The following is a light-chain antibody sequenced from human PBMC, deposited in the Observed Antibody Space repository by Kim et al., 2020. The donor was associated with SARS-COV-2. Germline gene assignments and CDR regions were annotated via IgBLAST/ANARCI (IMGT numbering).Light chain of an antibody. CDR1: QRVSSSY. CDR3: QQYGSAPST. Sequence: SPGERATLSCRASQRVSSSYLAWYHQKAGQAPRLLIYGASSRATDIPNRFSGSGSGTDFTLTISRLEPEDSAVYYCQQYGSAPSTFGQGTKVDIK. CDR2: GAS. V-gene: IGKV3-20*01. J-gene: IGKJ1*01.